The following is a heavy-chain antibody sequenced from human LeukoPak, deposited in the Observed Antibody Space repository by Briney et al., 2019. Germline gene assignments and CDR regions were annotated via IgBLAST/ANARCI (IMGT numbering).Heavy chain of an antibody. V-gene: IGHV4-34*01. D-gene: IGHD1-1*01. CDR2: INHSGST. J-gene: IGHJ5*02. CDR1: GGSFSGYY. Sequence: SETLSLTCAVYGGSFSGYYWSWIRQPPGKGLEWIGEINHSGSTNYNPSLKSRVTISVDASKNQFSLKLSSVTAADTAVYYCASCGTQLPYNWFDPWGQGTLVTVSS. CDR3: ASCGTQLPYNWFDP.